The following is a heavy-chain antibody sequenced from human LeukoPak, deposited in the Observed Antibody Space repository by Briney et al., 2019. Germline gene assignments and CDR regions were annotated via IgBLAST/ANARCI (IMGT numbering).Heavy chain of an antibody. Sequence: ASVKVSCKASGYTFTSYAMHWVRQAPGQRLEWMGWINAGNGNTKYSQEFQGRVTITRDTSASTAYMELSSLRSEDMAVYYCARVNRDYGDYDRRVSYYYMDVWGKGTTVTVSS. CDR3: ARVNRDYGDYDRRVSYYYMDV. CDR1: GYTFTSYA. D-gene: IGHD4-17*01. J-gene: IGHJ6*03. CDR2: INAGNGNT. V-gene: IGHV1-3*03.